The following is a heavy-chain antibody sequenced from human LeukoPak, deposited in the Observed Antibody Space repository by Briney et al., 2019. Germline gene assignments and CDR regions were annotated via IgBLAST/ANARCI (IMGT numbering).Heavy chain of an antibody. V-gene: IGHV3-72*01. CDR3: ARSLRYCSGGSCYSAYYFDY. CDR1: GFTFSDHC. J-gene: IGHJ4*02. Sequence: GGSLRLSCAASGFTFSDHCMDWVRQAPGKGLEWVGRTRNKANSYTTEYAASVKGRFTISRDDSKNSLYLQVNSLKTEDTALYYCARSLRYCSGGSCYSAYYFDYWGQGALVTVSS. CDR2: TRNKANSYTT. D-gene: IGHD2-15*01.